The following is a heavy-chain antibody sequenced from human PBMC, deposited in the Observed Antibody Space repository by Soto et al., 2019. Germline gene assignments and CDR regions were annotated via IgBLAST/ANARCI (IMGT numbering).Heavy chain of an antibody. CDR2: IKQDGSEK. J-gene: IGHJ4*02. CDR1: GFTFSSYW. CDR3: ARDVGGDYDPYYFDY. D-gene: IGHD4-17*01. Sequence: PGGSLRLSCAASGFTFSSYWMSWVRQAPGKGLEWVANIKQDGSEKYYVDSVKGRFTISRDNAKNSLYLQMNSLRAEDTAVYYCARDVGGDYDPYYFDYWGQGTLVTVSS. V-gene: IGHV3-7*01.